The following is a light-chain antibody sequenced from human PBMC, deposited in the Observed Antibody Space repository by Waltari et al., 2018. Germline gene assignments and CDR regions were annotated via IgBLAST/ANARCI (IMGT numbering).Light chain of an antibody. Sequence: EIVLTQSPATLSLSPGERATLACRATQSVSRSLAWYQQKPGQAPSLLIYDASNRATGIPARFSGSGSVTDFTLTISSLEPEDFAVYYCQQRSNWPSITFGQGTRLEIK. CDR3: QQRSNWPSIT. CDR1: QSVSRS. J-gene: IGKJ5*01. V-gene: IGKV3-11*01. CDR2: DAS.